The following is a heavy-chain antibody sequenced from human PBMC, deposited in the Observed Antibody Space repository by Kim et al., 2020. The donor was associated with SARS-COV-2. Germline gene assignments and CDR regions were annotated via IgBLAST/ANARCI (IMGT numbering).Heavy chain of an antibody. CDR3: ARQAGYYDFWSGHHAFDI. Sequence: GESLKISCKGSGYSFTSYWIGWVRQMPGKGLEWMGIIYPGDSDTRYSPSFQGQVTISADKSISTAYLQWSSLKASDTAMYYCARQAGYYDFWSGHHAFDIWGQGTMVTVSS. D-gene: IGHD3-3*01. CDR2: IYPGDSDT. J-gene: IGHJ3*02. V-gene: IGHV5-51*01. CDR1: GYSFTSYW.